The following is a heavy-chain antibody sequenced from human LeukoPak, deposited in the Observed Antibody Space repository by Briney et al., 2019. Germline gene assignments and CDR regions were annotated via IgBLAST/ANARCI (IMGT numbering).Heavy chain of an antibody. V-gene: IGHV4-34*01. D-gene: IGHD5-18*01. CDR3: ARGIQLWSRGYYYYYYMDV. Sequence: PSETLSLTCAVYGGSFSGYYWSWIRQPPGKGLEWIGEINHSGSTNYNPSLKSRVTISVDTSKNQFSLKLSSVTAADTAVYYCARGIQLWSRGYYYYYYMDVWGKGTTVTVSS. CDR1: GGSFSGYY. J-gene: IGHJ6*03. CDR2: INHSGST.